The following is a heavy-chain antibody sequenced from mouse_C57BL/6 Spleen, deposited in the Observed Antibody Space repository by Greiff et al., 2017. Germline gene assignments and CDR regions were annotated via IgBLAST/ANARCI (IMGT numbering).Heavy chain of an antibody. D-gene: IGHD1-1*01. CDR1: GYAFSSSW. J-gene: IGHJ3*01. CDR3: ANYYGSSAWFAY. Sequence: VQLQQSGPELVKPGASVKISCKASGYAFSSSWMNWVKQSPGKGLEWIGRIYPGDGDTNYNGKFKGKATLTADKSCSTAYMQLSSLTSEYYAVYFCANYYGSSAWFAYWGQGTLVTVSA. CDR2: IYPGDGDT. V-gene: IGHV1-82*01.